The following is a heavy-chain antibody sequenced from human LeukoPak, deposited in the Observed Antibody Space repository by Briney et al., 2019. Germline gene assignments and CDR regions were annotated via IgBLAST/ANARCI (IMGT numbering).Heavy chain of an antibody. J-gene: IGHJ4*02. V-gene: IGHV3-48*04. D-gene: IGHD6-19*01. CDR1: GFDFSTYS. CDR3: ARVGRSGWTVDY. Sequence: GGSLRLSCAASGFDFSTYSIDWVRQAPGKGLEGVSYISSSSSNIYHADSVKGRFTISRDNAKNSLHLQMNSLRAEDTAVYYCARVGRSGWTVDYWGQGTLVTVSS. CDR2: ISSSSSNI.